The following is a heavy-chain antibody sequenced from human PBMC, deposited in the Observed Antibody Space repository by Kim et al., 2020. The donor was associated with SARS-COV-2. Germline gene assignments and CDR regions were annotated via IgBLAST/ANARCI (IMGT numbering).Heavy chain of an antibody. D-gene: IGHD2-2*02. J-gene: IGHJ5*02. Sequence: QKFQGRVTMTRDTSTSTVYMELSSLRSEDTAVYYCARGSLPAAIRSWFDPWGQGTLVTVSS. V-gene: IGHV1-46*01. CDR3: ARGSLPAAIRSWFDP.